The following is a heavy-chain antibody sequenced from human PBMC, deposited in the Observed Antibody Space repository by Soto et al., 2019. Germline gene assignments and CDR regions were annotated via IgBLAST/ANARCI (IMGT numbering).Heavy chain of an antibody. Sequence: EVQLVESGGGLVQPGGSLRLSCEGSGFTFSSYWMHWVRQAPGKGLVWVSRMNSDGSSTSYADSVKGRFIISRDNAKNTLYLQMKSLRAEDTGVYFCARLYCSGGSCSDYWGQGTLVTVSS. D-gene: IGHD2-15*01. CDR1: GFTFSSYW. V-gene: IGHV3-74*01. CDR2: MNSDGSST. J-gene: IGHJ4*02. CDR3: ARLYCSGGSCSDY.